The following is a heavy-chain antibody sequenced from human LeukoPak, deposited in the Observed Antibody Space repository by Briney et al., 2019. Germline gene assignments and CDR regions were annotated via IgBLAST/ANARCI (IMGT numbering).Heavy chain of an antibody. V-gene: IGHV3-21*01. D-gene: IGHD3-22*01. CDR1: GFTFSSYS. J-gene: IGHJ4*02. CDR2: ISSSSSYI. Sequence: GGSLRLSCAASGFTFSSYSMNWVRQAPGKGLEWVSSISSSSSYIYYADSVKGRFTISRDNAKNSLYLRMSSLRAEDTAVYYCARDWYYYDSSGYGGYYFDCWGQGTLVTVSS. CDR3: ARDWYYYDSSGYGGYYFDC.